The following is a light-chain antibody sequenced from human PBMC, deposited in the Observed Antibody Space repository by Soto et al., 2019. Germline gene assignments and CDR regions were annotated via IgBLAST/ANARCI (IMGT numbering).Light chain of an antibody. CDR3: LQDYNYPRT. CDR1: QSISGW. J-gene: IGKJ1*01. Sequence: DIQMTQSPSTLSASVGDRVTITCRASQSISGWLAWYQQKPGKAPKLLIYKASTLKSGVPSRFSGSGSGTEFTLTISSLQPDDFATYYCLQDYNYPRTFGQGTKV. CDR2: KAS. V-gene: IGKV1-5*03.